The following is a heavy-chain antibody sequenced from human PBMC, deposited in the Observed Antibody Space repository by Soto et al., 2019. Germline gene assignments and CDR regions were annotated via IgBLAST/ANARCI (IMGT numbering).Heavy chain of an antibody. Sequence: EVQLVESGGGLVQPGRSLRLSCAASGFTFDDYAMHWERQAPGKGLKWVAGISWNSGSIDYADSVKGRFTISRDNAKNSLYLLPNSLRADDTALYYCVRLDTVMVRGAFDISGQGTTFTVS. V-gene: IGHV3-9*01. CDR2: ISWNSGSI. D-gene: IGHD3-10*01. CDR3: VRLDTVMVRGAFDI. CDR1: GFTFDDYA. J-gene: IGHJ3*02.